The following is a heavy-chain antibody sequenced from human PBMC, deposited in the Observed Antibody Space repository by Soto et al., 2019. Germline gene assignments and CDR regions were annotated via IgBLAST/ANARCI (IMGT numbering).Heavy chain of an antibody. CDR3: ASLNRGDTAMVRDY. J-gene: IGHJ4*02. V-gene: IGHV4-31*03. Sequence: QVQLQESGPGLVKPSQTLSLTCTVSGGSISSGGYYWSWIRQHPGKGLEWIGYIYYSGSTYYTPSLKSRVTLSVDTSKNQFSLKLSSVTAADTAVYYCASLNRGDTAMVRDYWGQGTLVTVSS. CDR1: GGSISSGGYY. D-gene: IGHD5-18*01. CDR2: IYYSGST.